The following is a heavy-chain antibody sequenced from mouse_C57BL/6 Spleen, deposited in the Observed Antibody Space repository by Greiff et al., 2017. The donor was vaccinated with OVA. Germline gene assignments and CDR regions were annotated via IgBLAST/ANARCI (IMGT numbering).Heavy chain of an antibody. CDR2: ISGGGGNT. J-gene: IGHJ3*01. D-gene: IGHD1-1*01. CDR3: ARPHYYGSSYAFAY. V-gene: IGHV5-9*01. CDR1: GFTFSSYT. Sequence: EVNLVESGGGLVKPGGSLKLSCAASGFTFSSYTMSWVRQTPEKRLEWVATISGGGGNTYYPDSVKGRFTISRDNAKNTLYLQMSSLRSEDTALYYCARPHYYGSSYAFAYWGQGTLVTVSA.